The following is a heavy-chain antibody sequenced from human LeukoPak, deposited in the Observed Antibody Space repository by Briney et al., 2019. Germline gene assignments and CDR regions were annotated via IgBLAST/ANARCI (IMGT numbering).Heavy chain of an antibody. CDR2: MNPNSGNT. V-gene: IGHV1-8*01. CDR1: GYTFTSYD. J-gene: IGHJ3*02. Sequence: ASVKVCCKASGYTFTSYDINWVRQATGQGLELMGWMNPNSGNTGYEQKFQGRVTMTSNTSISTAYMELSSLRSEDTAVYYCAVYDSSGYYYSNDAFDIWGQGTMVTVSS. D-gene: IGHD3-22*01. CDR3: AVYDSSGYYYSNDAFDI.